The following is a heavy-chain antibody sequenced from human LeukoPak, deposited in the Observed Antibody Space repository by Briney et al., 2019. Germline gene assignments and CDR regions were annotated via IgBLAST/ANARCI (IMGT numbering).Heavy chain of an antibody. J-gene: IGHJ4*02. CDR1: GFTFSSYS. V-gene: IGHV3-21*04. D-gene: IGHD3-10*01. CDR3: AKGHYYSSGSLDY. Sequence: GGSPRLSCAASGFTFSSYSMNWVRQAPGKGLEWVSSISSSSSYIYYADSVKGRFTISRDNAKNSLYLQMNSLRAEDTAVYYCAKGHYYSSGSLDYWGQGTLVTVSS. CDR2: ISSSSSYI.